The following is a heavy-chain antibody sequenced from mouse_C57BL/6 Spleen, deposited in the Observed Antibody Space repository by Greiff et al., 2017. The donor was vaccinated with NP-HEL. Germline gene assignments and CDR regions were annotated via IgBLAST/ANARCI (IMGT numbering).Heavy chain of an antibody. CDR1: GYTFTDYE. Sequence: VQLQQSGAELVRPGASVTLSCKASGYTFTDYEMHWVKQTPVHGLEWIGAIDPETGGTAYNQKFKGKAILTADKSSSTAYMELRSLTSEDSAVYYCTRWTTMITTGKRYFDYWGQGTTLTVSS. CDR2: IDPETGGT. D-gene: IGHD2-4*01. V-gene: IGHV1-15*01. CDR3: TRWTTMITTGKRYFDY. J-gene: IGHJ2*01.